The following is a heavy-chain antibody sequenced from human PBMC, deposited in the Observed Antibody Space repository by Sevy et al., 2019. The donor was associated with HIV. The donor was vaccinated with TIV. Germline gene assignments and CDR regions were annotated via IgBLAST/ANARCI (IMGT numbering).Heavy chain of an antibody. V-gene: IGHV3-11*06. CDR2: MSSGTSYT. CDR1: GFTFSDYY. CDR3: ARDQILVVPAYYGMDV. J-gene: IGHJ6*02. D-gene: IGHD2-2*01. Sequence: GGSLRLSCAASGFTFSDYYMSWIRQAPGKGLEWVSYMSSGTSYTNYADSVKGRFTISRDNAKNSLYLQMNSLRAEDTAVYYCARDQILVVPAYYGMDVWGQGTTVTVSS.